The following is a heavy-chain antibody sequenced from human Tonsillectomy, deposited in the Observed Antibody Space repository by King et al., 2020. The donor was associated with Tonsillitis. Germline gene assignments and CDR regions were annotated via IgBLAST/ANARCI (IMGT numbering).Heavy chain of an antibody. V-gene: IGHV3-49*03. J-gene: IGHJ4*02. D-gene: IGHD2-21*01. CDR3: TRDTDWVHDY. CDR1: GFFFGDYT. CDR2: IRSKAYGGTT. Sequence: VQLVESGGGLVQPGRSLRLSCTASGFFFGDYTMNWFRQAPGKGLEWVGFIRSKAYGGTTQYAASVKGRFTISRDDSKSIAYLQMNSLKTEDTAVYYCTRDTDWVHDYWGQGTLVTVSS.